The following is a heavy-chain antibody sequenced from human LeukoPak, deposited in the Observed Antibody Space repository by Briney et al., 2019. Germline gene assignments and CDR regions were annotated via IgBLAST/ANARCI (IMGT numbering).Heavy chain of an antibody. J-gene: IGHJ3*02. Sequence: GGSLRLSCAAFGFTFSSYDMHWVRQAPGKGLEWVAVISSDGSRKHYGDSVKGRFTISKDNSESTLFLQMNSLRTDDTSVYFCAKYAYNWNAPDGFDMWGQGTMVIVSS. CDR3: AKYAYNWNAPDGFDM. V-gene: IGHV3-30*18. CDR2: ISSDGSRK. D-gene: IGHD1-1*01. CDR1: GFTFSSYD.